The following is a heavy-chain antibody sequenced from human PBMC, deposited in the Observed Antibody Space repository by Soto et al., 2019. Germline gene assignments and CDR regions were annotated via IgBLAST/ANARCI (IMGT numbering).Heavy chain of an antibody. CDR1: GFTFSSYA. V-gene: IGHV3-23*01. Sequence: PGGSLRLSCAASGFTFSSYAMSRVRQAPGKGLEWVSAISGSGGSTYYADSVKGRFTISRDNSKNTLYLQMNSLRAEDTAVYYCAKEALGSYPLRGYFDYWGQGTLVTVSS. CDR2: ISGSGGST. J-gene: IGHJ4*02. D-gene: IGHD1-26*01. CDR3: AKEALGSYPLRGYFDY.